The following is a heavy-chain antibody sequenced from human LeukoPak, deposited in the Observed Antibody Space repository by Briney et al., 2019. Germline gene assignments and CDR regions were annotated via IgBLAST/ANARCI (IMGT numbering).Heavy chain of an antibody. Sequence: SETLSLTCTVSGGSISSYYWSWIRQPPGKGLEWIGYIYYSGSTNYNPSLKSRVTISVDTSKNKLSLKLSSVTAADTAVYYCARDASIDAFDIWGQGTMVTVSS. CDR1: GGSISSYY. V-gene: IGHV4-59*01. CDR2: IYYSGST. D-gene: IGHD3-16*01. CDR3: ARDASIDAFDI. J-gene: IGHJ3*02.